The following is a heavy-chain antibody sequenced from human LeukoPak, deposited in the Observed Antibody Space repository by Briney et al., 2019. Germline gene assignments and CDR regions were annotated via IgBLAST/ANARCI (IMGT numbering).Heavy chain of an antibody. J-gene: IGHJ4*02. CDR1: GYNFTSYW. V-gene: IGHV5-51*01. D-gene: IGHD6-19*01. Sequence: GASLQISCKGSGYNFTSYWIGWVRQMPGKGLEWMGIIYPGDSDTRYSPSFQGQVTFSADKSITTAYLQWSSLKASDTAMYYCARLVAVAGLSWYFDYWGQGALVTVSS. CDR3: ARLVAVAGLSWYFDY. CDR2: IYPGDSDT.